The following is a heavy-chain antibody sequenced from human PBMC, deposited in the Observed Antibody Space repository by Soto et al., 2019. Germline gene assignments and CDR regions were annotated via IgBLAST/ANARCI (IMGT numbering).Heavy chain of an antibody. CDR3: AKEGYFDWLLPSDQVNWFDP. J-gene: IGHJ5*02. D-gene: IGHD3-9*01. V-gene: IGHV3-23*01. CDR1: GFTFSSYA. Sequence: PGGSLRLSCAASGFTFSSYAMSWVRQAPGKGLEWVSAISGSGGSTYYADSVKGRFTVSRDNSKNTLYLQMNSLRAEDTAVYYCAKEGYFDWLLPSDQVNWFDPWGQGTLVTVSS. CDR2: ISGSGGST.